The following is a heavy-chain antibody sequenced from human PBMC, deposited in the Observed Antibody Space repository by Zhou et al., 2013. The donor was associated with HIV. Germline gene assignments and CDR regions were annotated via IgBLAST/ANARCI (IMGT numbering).Heavy chain of an antibody. CDR3: ARGPMGGSHVY. D-gene: IGHD3-16*01. CDR2: INPNNGDT. CDR1: GYTFTDYF. Sequence: QVQLMQSGADMKRPGASVKVSCNASGYTFTDYFLHWVRQAPGQGLQWMGWINPNNGDTFFAQKLQGRVTLTRDTSINTVYLELSRLTLDDTGIYYCARGPMGGSHVYWGQGSLVTVSS. J-gene: IGHJ4*01. V-gene: IGHV1-2*02.